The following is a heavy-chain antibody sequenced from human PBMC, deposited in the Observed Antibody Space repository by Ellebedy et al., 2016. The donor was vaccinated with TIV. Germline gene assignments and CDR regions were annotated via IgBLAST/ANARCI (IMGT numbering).Heavy chain of an antibody. J-gene: IGHJ3*02. D-gene: IGHD6-25*01. CDR1: GFTFSSYW. CDR2: INSDGSST. Sequence: GESLKISCAASGFTFSSYWMPWVRQAPGKGLVWVSRINSDGSSTSYADSVKGRFTISRDNAKNTLYLQMNSLRGEDTAVYYCARESGSPESFDKWGQGTMVTVSS. V-gene: IGHV3-74*01. CDR3: ARESGSPESFDK.